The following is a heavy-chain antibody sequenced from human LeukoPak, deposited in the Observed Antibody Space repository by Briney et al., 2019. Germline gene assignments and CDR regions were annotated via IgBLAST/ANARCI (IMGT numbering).Heavy chain of an antibody. J-gene: IGHJ4*02. V-gene: IGHV3-23*01. D-gene: IGHD5-12*01. Sequence: GGSLRLSCAVSGFTFSNYAMSWVRQAPGKGLEWVSVISGSGGSTYYADSVKGRFTISRDNSKDTLYLQMNSLRAEDTAVYYCARSQGIVATIMDYWGQGALVTVSS. CDR1: GFTFSNYA. CDR3: ARSQGIVATIMDY. CDR2: ISGSGGST.